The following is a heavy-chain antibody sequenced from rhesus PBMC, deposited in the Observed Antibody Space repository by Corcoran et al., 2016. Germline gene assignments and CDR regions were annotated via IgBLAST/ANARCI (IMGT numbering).Heavy chain of an antibody. CDR3: ARDWGY. CDR2: ITYNGST. Sequence: QVQLQESGPGLVKPSETLSLTCAVSGDSISSGYYFWSWIRQPPGNGLEWIGYITYNGSTSYNPSLKSRVTISRDTSKNQFSLKLSSVTAADTAVYSCARDWGYWGQGVLVTVSS. CDR1: GDSISSGYYF. J-gene: IGHJ4*01. V-gene: IGHV4-122*02. D-gene: IGHD3-34*01.